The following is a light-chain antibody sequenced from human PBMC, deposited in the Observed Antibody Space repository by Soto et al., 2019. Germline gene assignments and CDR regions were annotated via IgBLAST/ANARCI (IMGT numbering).Light chain of an antibody. J-gene: IGKJ2*01. CDR3: QQTYRTPYT. CDR2: AAT. Sequence: DIQMTQSPSSLSASVGDRVTITCRASQSISTYLNWYQQKPGKAPKFLIYAATSLQSGVPSRFSGSGSGTDFTLTISSLQPEDFATYYGQQTYRTPYTFGQGTKLEIK. V-gene: IGKV1-39*01. CDR1: QSISTY.